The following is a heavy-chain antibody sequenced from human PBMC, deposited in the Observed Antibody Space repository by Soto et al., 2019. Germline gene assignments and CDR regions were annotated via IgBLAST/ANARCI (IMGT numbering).Heavy chain of an antibody. D-gene: IGHD1-1*01. CDR1: GFTFSSYS. CDR2: ISSSSSYV. J-gene: IGHJ5*02. V-gene: IGHV3-21*01. Sequence: EVQLVESGGGLVKPGGSLRLSCAASGFTFSSYSMNWVRQAPGKGLEWVSSISSSSSYVYYADSVKGRFTISRDNAKNSLYLQMNSRRAEDTAVYYCARELERRGGWFDPWGQGTLVTVSS. CDR3: ARELERRGGWFDP.